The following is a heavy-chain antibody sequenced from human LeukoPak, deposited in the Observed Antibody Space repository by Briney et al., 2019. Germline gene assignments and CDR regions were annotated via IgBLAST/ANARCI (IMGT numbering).Heavy chain of an antibody. J-gene: IGHJ4*02. V-gene: IGHV4-39*01. CDR1: GGSISSSSYY. CDR3: ARAPQWLATPYFDY. CDR2: FYYSGST. Sequence: SETLSLTCTVCGGSISSSSYYWGWIRQPPGKGLEWIGNFYYSGSTYYNPSLKSRVTISVDTSKNQFSLKLSSVTAADTAVHYCARAPQWLATPYFDYWGQGTLVTVSS. D-gene: IGHD6-19*01.